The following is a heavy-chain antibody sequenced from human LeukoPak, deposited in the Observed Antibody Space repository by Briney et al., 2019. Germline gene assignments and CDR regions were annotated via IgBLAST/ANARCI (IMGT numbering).Heavy chain of an antibody. CDR3: ATAPFNEGRLFDS. V-gene: IGHV3-23*01. J-gene: IGHJ4*02. Sequence: GGSLRLSCTACGFTLARCAMSWVRQARGGGREWVSTIGGSGVNTYYTDSVKGRFTISRDDCKNTVFLQVSRLRGGDTGVYYCATAPFNEGRLFDSWGQGTLVTVSS. CDR1: GFTLARCA. D-gene: IGHD1-1*01. CDR2: IGGSGVNT.